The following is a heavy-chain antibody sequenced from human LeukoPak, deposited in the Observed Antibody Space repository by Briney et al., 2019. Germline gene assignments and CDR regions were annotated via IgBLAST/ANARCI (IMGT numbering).Heavy chain of an antibody. CDR2: IYYSGST. CDR3: ARANAVDTAMVFHYFDY. Sequence: SETLSLTCTVSGGSISSDSYYWSWIRQRPGKGLEWIGYIYYSGSTYYNPSLKSRVTISVDTSKNQFSLKLSSVTAADTAVYYCARANAVDTAMVFHYFDYWGQGTLVTVSS. V-gene: IGHV4-31*03. CDR1: GGSISSDSYY. D-gene: IGHD5-18*01. J-gene: IGHJ4*02.